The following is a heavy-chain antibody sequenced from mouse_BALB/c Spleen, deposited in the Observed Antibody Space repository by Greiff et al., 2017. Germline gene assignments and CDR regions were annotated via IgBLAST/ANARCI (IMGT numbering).Heavy chain of an antibody. V-gene: IGHV2-9*02. CDR2: IWAGGST. J-gene: IGHJ3*01. CDR1: GFSLTSYG. Sequence: VHLVESGPGLVAPSQSLSITCTVSGFSLTSYGVHWVRQPPGKGLEWLGVIWAGGSTNYNSALMSRLSISKDNSKSQVFLKMNSLQTDDTAMYYCARVLYDYLAWFAYWGQGTLVTVSA. D-gene: IGHD2-4*01. CDR3: ARVLYDYLAWFAY.